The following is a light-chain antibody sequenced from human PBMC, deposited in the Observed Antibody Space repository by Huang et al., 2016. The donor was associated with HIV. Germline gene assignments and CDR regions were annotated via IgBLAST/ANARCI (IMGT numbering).Light chain of an antibody. Sequence: DIQMTQSPSSLSASVGDRVTITCRESQTITSFLNWYQQKPWKAPKLLIYAASSLQSGVPSRFSGSGSGTSFTLTINTLQPEDFATYYCQQSSSTPFTFGPGTRVDIK. CDR2: AAS. J-gene: IGKJ3*01. V-gene: IGKV1-39*01. CDR3: QQSSSTPFT. CDR1: QTITSF.